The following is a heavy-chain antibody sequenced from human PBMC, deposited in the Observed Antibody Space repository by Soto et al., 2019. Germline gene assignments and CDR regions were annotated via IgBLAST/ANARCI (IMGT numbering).Heavy chain of an antibody. D-gene: IGHD3-16*02. J-gene: IGHJ4*02. Sequence: EVQLVESGGGLVQPGGSLRLSCAASGFTFTSYWMTWVRQVPGKGLEWVANIKQDGGEKYYVGSVKGRFTISRDNAENSLYLQLDSLRAEHAAVYYCARGAFPTWGTYPLDYWGKGTLVTVSS. CDR2: IKQDGGEK. V-gene: IGHV3-7*04. CDR3: ARGAFPTWGTYPLDY. CDR1: GFTFTSYW.